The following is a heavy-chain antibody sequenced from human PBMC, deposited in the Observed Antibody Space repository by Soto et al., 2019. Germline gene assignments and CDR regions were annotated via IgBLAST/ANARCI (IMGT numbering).Heavy chain of an antibody. CDR1: GFTFSSYA. CDR3: LRDPRPSAYCISTFCYRLPWFDP. CDR2: ISYDGSNK. J-gene: IGHJ5*02. Sequence: QVQLVESGGGVVQPGRSLRLSCAASGFTFSSYAMHWVRQDPGMGLEWVAVISYDGSNKYYADSVKGRFTISRDNSKNPLCLQINRLRAVDTAVYYCLRDPRPSAYCISTFCYRLPWFDPWGQGALVTVSS. D-gene: IGHD2-2*01. V-gene: IGHV3-30-3*01.